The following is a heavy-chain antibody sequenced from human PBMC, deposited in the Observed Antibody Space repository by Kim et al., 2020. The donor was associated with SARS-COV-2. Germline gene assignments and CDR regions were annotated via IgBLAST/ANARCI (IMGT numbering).Heavy chain of an antibody. CDR2: TYYTGSP. CDR1: GGSLSSRSYY. D-gene: IGHD6-19*01. J-gene: IGHJ4*02. CDR3: ARYSGGWNFFDY. V-gene: IGHV4-39*01. Sequence: SETLSLTCTVSGGSLSSRSYYWGWIRQPPGKGLEWIGSTYYTGSPYYNPSLKSRVTVSVDTSNKSQFSLKLSSVTAADTAVYYCARYSGGWNFFDYWGQG.